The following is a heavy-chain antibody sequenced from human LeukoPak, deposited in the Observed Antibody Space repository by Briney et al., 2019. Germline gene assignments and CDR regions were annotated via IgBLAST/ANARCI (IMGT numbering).Heavy chain of an antibody. CDR2: ISCGSANT. J-gene: IGHJ4*02. V-gene: IGHV3-23*01. Sequence: GGSLRLSCAASGFTFRSYAMSWVRQAPGKGLEWVSSISCGSANTYYADSVKGRFTISRDSSKNTLFLEMNSLRADDTAVYYCAKVMAVEGATRTLDYWGQGTLVTVSS. CDR3: AKVMAVEGATRTLDY. D-gene: IGHD1-26*01. CDR1: GFTFRSYA.